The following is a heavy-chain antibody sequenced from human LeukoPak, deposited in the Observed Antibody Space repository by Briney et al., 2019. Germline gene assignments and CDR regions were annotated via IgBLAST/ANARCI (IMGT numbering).Heavy chain of an antibody. CDR2: TYCWSKWGN. V-gene: IGHV6-1*01. D-gene: IGHD4-23*01. Sequence: SQTLSLTCAIFGDSVSSTSVAWNWLRQSPSRGLEWLGRTYCWSKWGNDYAFSVKSRITINPDTAKNQFSLQLNSVTPEDTAVYYCARSGGGNMPFDYWGQGNLVTVSS. J-gene: IGHJ4*02. CDR3: ARSGGGNMPFDY. CDR1: GDSVSSTSVA.